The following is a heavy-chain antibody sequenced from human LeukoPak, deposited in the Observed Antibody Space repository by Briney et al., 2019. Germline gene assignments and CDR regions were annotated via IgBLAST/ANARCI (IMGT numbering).Heavy chain of an antibody. D-gene: IGHD3-10*01. CDR1: AFTFSSYS. V-gene: IGHV3-21*01. CDR2: ISSSGSYI. CDR3: AKDQGNTYYYGSGSYQYYYYMDV. Sequence: GGSLRLSCAASAFTFSSYSMNWVRQAPGKGLEWVSSISSSGSYIYYADSVKGRFTISRDNAKNSLYLQMNSLRAEDTAVYYCAKDQGNTYYYGSGSYQYYYYMDVWGKGTTVTISS. J-gene: IGHJ6*03.